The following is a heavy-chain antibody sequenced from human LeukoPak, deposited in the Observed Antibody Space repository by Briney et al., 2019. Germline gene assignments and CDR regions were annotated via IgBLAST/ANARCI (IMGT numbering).Heavy chain of an antibody. CDR1: GFTFSSYS. V-gene: IGHV3-48*04. CDR2: ISSSGSTI. J-gene: IGHJ4*02. D-gene: IGHD6-13*01. CDR3: ARDGGLAAAGTI. Sequence: GGSLRLSCAASGFTFSSYSMNWVRQAPGKGLEWVSYISSSGSTIYYADSVKGRFTISRDNAKNSLYLQMNSLRAEDTAVYYCARDGGLAAAGTIWGQGTLVTVSS.